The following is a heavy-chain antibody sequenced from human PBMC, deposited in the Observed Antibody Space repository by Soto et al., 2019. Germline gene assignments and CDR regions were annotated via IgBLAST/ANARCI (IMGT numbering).Heavy chain of an antibody. CDR2: RNPQTGGT. V-gene: IGHV1-2*02. CDR1: GYTFTGYY. J-gene: IGHJ6*02. CDR3: ARERYQVISDGMDX. Sequence: VSLKVSCKASGYTFTGYYIHWVREAPGQGLEWMGCRNPQTGGTSYEQKFQGRVTLSRDTSINTAYLELSRLRFDDAAVYFCARERYQVISDGMDXWGQGTTVTAS. D-gene: IGHD2-2*01.